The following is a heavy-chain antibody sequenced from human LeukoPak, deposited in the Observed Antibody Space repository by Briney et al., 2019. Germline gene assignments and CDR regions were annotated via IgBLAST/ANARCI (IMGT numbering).Heavy chain of an antibody. J-gene: IGHJ4*02. Sequence: ETLSLTCAVYGGSFSGYYWSWIRQPPGKGLEWVANIKQDGSVQYHVDSVKGRFTISRDNAKNSLYLQMNSLRAEDTAVYYCARKGLGDCWGQGTLVTVSS. D-gene: IGHD3-22*01. V-gene: IGHV3-7*01. CDR2: IKQDGSVQ. CDR3: ARKGLGDC. CDR1: GGSFSGYY.